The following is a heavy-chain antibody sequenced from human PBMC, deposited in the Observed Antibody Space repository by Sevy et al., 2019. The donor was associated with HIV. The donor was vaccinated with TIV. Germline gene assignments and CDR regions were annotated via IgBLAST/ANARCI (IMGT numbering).Heavy chain of an antibody. Sequence: GGSLRLSCVASGFTFGSYGMLWVRQAPGKGLEWVADIWFDGSNIQYADSVRGRFTISRDNSKNTLSLQMSSLRAEDTAVYYSARERSYLFDYCGQGTLVTVSS. CDR1: GFTFGSYG. CDR2: IWFDGSNI. CDR3: ARERSYLFDY. V-gene: IGHV3-33*01. J-gene: IGHJ4*02.